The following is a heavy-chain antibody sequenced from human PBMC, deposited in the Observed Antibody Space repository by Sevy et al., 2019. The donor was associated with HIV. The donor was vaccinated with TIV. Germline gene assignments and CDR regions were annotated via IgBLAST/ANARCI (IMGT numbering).Heavy chain of an antibody. Sequence: GGSLRLSCAASGFTFSIYAMNLVRQAPGKGLEWGSAIRCRVDSTDYTDSVKGRFTISRDNSKNTLYLQMNSLRAKAMAVYYCAIANGESRAMYYFDYWGQGTLVTVSS. D-gene: IGHD3-16*01. CDR1: GFTFSIYA. CDR3: AIANGESRAMYYFDY. V-gene: IGHV3-23*01. CDR2: IRCRVDST. J-gene: IGHJ4*02.